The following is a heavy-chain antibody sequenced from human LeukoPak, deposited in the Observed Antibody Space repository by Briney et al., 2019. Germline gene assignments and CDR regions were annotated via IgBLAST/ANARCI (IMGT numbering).Heavy chain of an antibody. CDR3: ARGKYSSGWFDY. Sequence: GGSLRLSCAASGFTLSNAWMSWVRQAPGKGLEWVSSITTSSTYISYADSVKGRFTISRDNAKNSLYLQMNSLRAEDTAVYYCARGKYSSGWFDYWGQGTLVTVSS. J-gene: IGHJ4*02. D-gene: IGHD6-19*01. CDR1: GFTLSNAW. V-gene: IGHV3-21*04. CDR2: ITTSSTYI.